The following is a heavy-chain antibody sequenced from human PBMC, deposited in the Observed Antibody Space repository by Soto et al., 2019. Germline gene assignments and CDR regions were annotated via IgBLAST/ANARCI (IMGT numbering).Heavy chain of an antibody. CDR3: ARDVYSGYDRWNWFDP. D-gene: IGHD5-12*01. CDR1: GDSVSSNSAA. Sequence: SQTLSLTCAISGDSVSSNSAAWNWIRQSPSRGLEWLGRTYYRSKWYNDYAVSVKSRITINQDTSKNQFSLQLNSVTPEDTAVYYCARDVYSGYDRWNWFDPWGQGTLVTVSS. J-gene: IGHJ5*02. CDR2: TYYRSKWYN. V-gene: IGHV6-1*01.